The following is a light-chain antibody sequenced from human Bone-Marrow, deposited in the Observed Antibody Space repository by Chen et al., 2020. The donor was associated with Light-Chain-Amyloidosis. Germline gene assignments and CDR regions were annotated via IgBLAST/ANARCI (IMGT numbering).Light chain of an antibody. CDR2: EDD. Sequence: NFMLTQPHSVSESPGKTVIISCTRSSGSIATNYVQWYQHRPGSSPPTVIYEDDQRPSGVPDRFSGAIDRSSNSASLTSSGLKTEDEADYYCQSYQGSSQGVFGGGTKLTVL. J-gene: IGLJ3*02. CDR1: SGSIATNY. CDR3: QSYQGSSQGV. V-gene: IGLV6-57*01.